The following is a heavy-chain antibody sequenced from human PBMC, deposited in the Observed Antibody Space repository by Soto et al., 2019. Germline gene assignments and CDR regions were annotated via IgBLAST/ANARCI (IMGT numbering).Heavy chain of an antibody. CDR1: GGSISSSSYY. CDR2: IYYSGST. CDR3: ARLLGSPSYYYYGMDV. J-gene: IGHJ6*02. V-gene: IGHV4-39*01. D-gene: IGHD3-10*01. Sequence: SETLSLTCTVSGGSISSSSYYWGWIRQPPGKGLEWIGSIYYSGSTYYNPSLKSRVTISVDTSKNQFSLKLSSVTAADTAVYYCARLLGSPSYYYYGMDVWGQGTTVTVSS.